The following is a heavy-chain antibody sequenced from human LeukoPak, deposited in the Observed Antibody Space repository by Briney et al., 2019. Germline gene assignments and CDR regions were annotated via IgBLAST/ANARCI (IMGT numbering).Heavy chain of an antibody. J-gene: IGHJ6*03. CDR2: ICGSGGRT. V-gene: IGHV3-23*01. CDR3: SKERYSYGSFGYMDV. Sequence: GGALRLPRADTGLTFSSYGMRWVRPAAGKGLEWVSAICGSGGRTYYADSVKGRFTVSRDNSKNTLYLQMDSLRAGGTGVYYWSKERYSYGSFGYMDVWAKETTVTIFS. CDR1: GLTFSSYG. D-gene: IGHD5-18*01.